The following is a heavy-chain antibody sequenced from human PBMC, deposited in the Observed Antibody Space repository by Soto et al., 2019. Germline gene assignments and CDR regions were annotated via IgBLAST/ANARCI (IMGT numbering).Heavy chain of an antibody. CDR1: GFDFSTYD. CDR3: AKDWPGTISVTSDL. J-gene: IGHJ5*02. Sequence: EGQLLQSWGTLVQPGGSLRLSWAAPGFDFSTYDMTWVRQAPGKGLEWVSAIINSGATTYYADSVRGRFTISRDNFKNKLYLQMNSLRADDTAMYYCAKDWPGTISVTSDLWGQGTLVTVAS. D-gene: IGHD4-17*01. CDR2: IINSGATT. V-gene: IGHV3-23*01.